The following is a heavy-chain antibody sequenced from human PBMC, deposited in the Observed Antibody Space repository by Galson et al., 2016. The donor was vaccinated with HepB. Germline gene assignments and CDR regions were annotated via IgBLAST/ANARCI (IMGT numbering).Heavy chain of an antibody. CDR2: IRGSGADT. Sequence: SLRLPCAASGFTFSSYGMSWVRLAPGKGLEWVSGIRGSGADTYYADSVKGRFTISRDNSKNMVYLQMNSLRVDDTAVYYCAKDLFAVMDWGQGTLVTVS. D-gene: IGHD6-19*01. J-gene: IGHJ4*02. CDR1: GFTFSSYG. CDR3: AKDLFAVMD. V-gene: IGHV3-23*01.